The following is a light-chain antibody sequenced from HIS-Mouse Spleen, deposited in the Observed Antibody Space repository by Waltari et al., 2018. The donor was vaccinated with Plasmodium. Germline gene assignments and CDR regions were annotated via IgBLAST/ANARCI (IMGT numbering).Light chain of an antibody. J-gene: IGLJ2*01. CDR2: EGS. Sequence: QSALTQPASVSGSPGQSITIPCTGTSSYVGRYTLVSWYQQHPGKAPKPMIYEGSKRPSGVSNRFSGSKSGNTASLTISGLQAEDEADYYCSYAGSSTHVVFGGGTKLTVL. V-gene: IGLV2-23*01. CDR3: CSYAGSSTHVV. CDR1: SSYVGRYTL.